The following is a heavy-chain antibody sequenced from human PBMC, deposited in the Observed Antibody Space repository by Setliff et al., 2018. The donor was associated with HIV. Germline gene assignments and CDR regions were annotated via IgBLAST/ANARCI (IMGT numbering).Heavy chain of an antibody. D-gene: IGHD3-3*01. CDR1: NGSFSGYY. J-gene: IGHJ6*03. V-gene: IGHV4-34*01. Sequence: SETLSLTCTVYNGSFSGYYWSWIRQPPGMGLEWIGEINHSGSTNYNPSLKSRVPISVDTSKNQFSLKLTSVTAADTAVYYCARDRASVRDTIFGGAQYYYYMDVWGKGTTVTVSS. CDR2: INHSGST. CDR3: ARDRASVRDTIFGGAQYYYYMDV.